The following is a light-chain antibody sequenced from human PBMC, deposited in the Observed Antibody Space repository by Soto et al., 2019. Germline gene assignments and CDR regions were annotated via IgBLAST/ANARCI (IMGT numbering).Light chain of an antibody. CDR1: QSVSSAY. CDR3: QQYGGSPWT. Sequence: EAVLTQSPGTLSLSPGERATLSCRASQSVSSAYLGWYQQKPGQAPRLLIYGASSRATGIPDRFSGSGSGTDFTLTISRLEPEDFAVYYCQQYGGSPWTFGQGTKVEIK. CDR2: GAS. V-gene: IGKV3-20*01. J-gene: IGKJ1*01.